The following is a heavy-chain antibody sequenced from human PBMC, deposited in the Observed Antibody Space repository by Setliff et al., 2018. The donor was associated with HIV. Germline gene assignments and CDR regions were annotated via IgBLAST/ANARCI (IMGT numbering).Heavy chain of an antibody. CDR3: ARDPSLWFGEFDP. D-gene: IGHD3-10*01. CDR2: IYHTEYT. J-gene: IGHJ5*02. CDR1: GDSASNSRYY. Sequence: PSETLSLTCTVSGDSASNSRYYWAWVRQPPGKGLEWIGEIYHTEYTNYSPSLKSRVSMSVDRSKNQFSLNLTSVTAADTAVYYCARDPSLWFGEFDPWGQGTLVTVSS. V-gene: IGHV4-39*07.